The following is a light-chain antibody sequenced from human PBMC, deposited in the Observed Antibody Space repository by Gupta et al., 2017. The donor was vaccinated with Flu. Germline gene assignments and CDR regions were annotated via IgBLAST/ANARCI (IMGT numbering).Light chain of an antibody. CDR1: QSISTF. J-gene: IGKJ4*01. CDR2: MAS. Sequence: IQMTQSPFSLSASVGDRVTITCRASQSISTFLNWYQQRPGKSPKLLIYMASHLQGGVPSRFSGSGSGTDFTLTITSLQPEDFATYFCQQGYSTPLTFGRGTKVEIK. CDR3: QQGYSTPLT. V-gene: IGKV1-39*01.